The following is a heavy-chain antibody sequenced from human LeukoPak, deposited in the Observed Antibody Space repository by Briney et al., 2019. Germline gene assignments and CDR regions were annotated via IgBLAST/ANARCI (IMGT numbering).Heavy chain of an antibody. CDR3: AKGDYDFSYDY. CDR2: ISYDGSNK. D-gene: IGHD3-3*01. J-gene: IGHJ4*02. Sequence: GRSLRLSCAASGFTFSSYGTHWVRQAPGKGLEWVAVISYDGSNKYYADSVKGRFTISRDNSKNTLYLQMNSLRAEDTAVYYCAKGDYDFSYDYWGQGTLVTVSS. CDR1: GFTFSSYG. V-gene: IGHV3-30*18.